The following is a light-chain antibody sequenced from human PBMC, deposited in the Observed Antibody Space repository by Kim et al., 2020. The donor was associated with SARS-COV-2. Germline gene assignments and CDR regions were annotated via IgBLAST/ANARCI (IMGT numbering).Light chain of an antibody. Sequence: SVTLSCTGTSSDVGGYNHVSWYQQHPGEAPKLIIYEVTKRPSGVPDRFFGSKSGNTASLTVSGLQTDDEADYYCYSYTGSDIPWIFGGGTKLTVL. CDR1: SSDVGGYNH. J-gene: IGLJ3*02. CDR3: YSYTGSDIPWI. V-gene: IGLV2-8*03. CDR2: EVT.